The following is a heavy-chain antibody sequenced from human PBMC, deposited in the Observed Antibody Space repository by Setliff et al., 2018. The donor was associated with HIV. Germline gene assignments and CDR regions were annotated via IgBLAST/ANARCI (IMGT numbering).Heavy chain of an antibody. D-gene: IGHD5-18*01. Sequence: NPSETLSLTCTVSGGSISSSTYYWGWIRQPPGKGLEWIASIYQSGSTYYNPSLKSRVIISIDTSKNQFSLKLSSVTAADTDVYYCAILRGYSYGYFFDYWGQGMLVTVSS. CDR2: IYQSGST. J-gene: IGHJ4*02. CDR3: AILRGYSYGYFFDY. V-gene: IGHV4-39*07. CDR1: GGSISSSTYY.